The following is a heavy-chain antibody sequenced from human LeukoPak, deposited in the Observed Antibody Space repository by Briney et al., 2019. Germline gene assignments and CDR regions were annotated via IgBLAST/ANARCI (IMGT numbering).Heavy chain of an antibody. D-gene: IGHD1-26*01. CDR2: IYYSGST. V-gene: IGHV4-59*08. CDR1: GGSISSCY. Sequence: SETLSLTCTVPGGSISSCYWSWIRQPPGKGLEWIGYIYYSGSTNYNPSLKSRVTISVDTSKNQFSLKLSSVTAADTAVYYCARASSGSYLNWFDPWGQGTLVTVSS. J-gene: IGHJ5*02. CDR3: ARASSGSYLNWFDP.